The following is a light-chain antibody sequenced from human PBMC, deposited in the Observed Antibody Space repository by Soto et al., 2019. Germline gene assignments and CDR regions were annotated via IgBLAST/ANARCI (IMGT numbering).Light chain of an antibody. J-gene: IGKJ1*01. V-gene: IGKV3-15*01. CDR3: QQYNNWWT. CDR1: QSVSSN. CDR2: DAS. Sequence: EIVMTQSPATLSVSPGERATLSCRASQSVSSNLAWYQQKPGKAPKLLIYDASTLESGVPSRFSGSGSGTEFTLTISSLQSEDFAVYYCQQYNNWWTFGQGTKVDIK.